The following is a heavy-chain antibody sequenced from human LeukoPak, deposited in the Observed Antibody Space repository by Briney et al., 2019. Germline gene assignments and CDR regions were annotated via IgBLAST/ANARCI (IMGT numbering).Heavy chain of an antibody. Sequence: EASVKVSCKASGYTFTGYYMHWVRQAPGHGLEWMGIINPRDGSTTYAQKFQGRVTMTRDTSTSTVYMELSGLRSEDTAVYYCARGGVGADYYYYYYMDVWGKGTTVTVSS. J-gene: IGHJ6*03. CDR1: GYTFTGYY. D-gene: IGHD1-26*01. V-gene: IGHV1-46*01. CDR3: ARGGVGADYYYYYYMDV. CDR2: INPRDGST.